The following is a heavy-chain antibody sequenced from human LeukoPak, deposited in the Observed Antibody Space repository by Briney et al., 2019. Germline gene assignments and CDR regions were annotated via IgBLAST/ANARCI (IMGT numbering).Heavy chain of an antibody. CDR1: GFTFSSYG. J-gene: IGHJ4*02. V-gene: IGHV3-33*06. CDR3: AKDNFRGIAVAGTTYFDY. D-gene: IGHD6-19*01. CDR2: IWYDGSNK. Sequence: GGSLRLSCAASGFTFSSYGMHWVRQAPGKGLEWVAVIWYDGSNKYYADSVKGRFTISRDNSKNTLYLQMNSLRAEDTAVYYCAKDNFRGIAVAGTTYFDYWGQGTLVTVSS.